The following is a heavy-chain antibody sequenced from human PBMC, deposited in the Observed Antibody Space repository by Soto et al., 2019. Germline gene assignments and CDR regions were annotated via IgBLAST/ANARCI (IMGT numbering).Heavy chain of an antibody. V-gene: IGHV4-34*01. D-gene: IGHD2-2*01. CDR1: GGSSSGYY. Sequence: PSETLSLTCAVYGGSSSGYYWSWIRQPPGKGLEWIGEINHSGSTNYNPSLKSRVTISVDTSKNQFSLKLSSVTAADTCVYYCARDAGSLDHWGQGTLVTVS. CDR3: ARDAGSLDH. CDR2: INHSGST. J-gene: IGHJ4*02.